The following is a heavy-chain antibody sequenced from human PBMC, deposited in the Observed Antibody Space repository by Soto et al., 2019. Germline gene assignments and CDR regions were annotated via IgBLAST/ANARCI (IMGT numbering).Heavy chain of an antibody. D-gene: IGHD2-21*02. J-gene: IGHJ4*01. V-gene: IGHV3-7*03. CDR1: GQTFNRYW. CDR2: IKPDGSEE. CDR3: VTTDFDSWSLDCYCLDF. Sequence: DVQLAESGGGLVQPGGSLRLSCVASGQTFNRYWMSWVRQAPGKGLEWVANIKPDGSEEYYVGSVKGRFTISRDNAKKSLYLQMNSLSVEDAALCYCVTTDFDSWSLDCYCLDFWGQGTPVIVSS.